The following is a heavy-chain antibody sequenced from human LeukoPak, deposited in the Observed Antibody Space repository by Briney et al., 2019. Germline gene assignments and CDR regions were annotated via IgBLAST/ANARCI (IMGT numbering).Heavy chain of an antibody. V-gene: IGHV3-21*01. D-gene: IGHD5-18*01. J-gene: IGHJ4*02. Sequence: KTGGSLRLSCAASGFTFSNHALSWVRQAPGKGLEWVSSISTSSSYIYYADSVKGRFTISRDNANNSLYLQMHSLRAEDTAVYYFARAAGGYNYGSFDYWGQGTLVTVSS. CDR3: ARAAGGYNYGSFDY. CDR2: ISTSSSYI. CDR1: GFTFSNHA.